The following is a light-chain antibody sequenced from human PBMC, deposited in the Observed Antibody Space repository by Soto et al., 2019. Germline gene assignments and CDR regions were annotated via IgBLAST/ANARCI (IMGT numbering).Light chain of an antibody. CDR2: EVS. CDR3: NAYTTMNTYV. Sequence: QSVLTQPASVSGSPGQSITISCTRSSTDVGAYNYVSWYQQYPGQAPNLLIYEVSRRPSGFSHRFSGSKSVNTASLTSSGLQAEDEAHYYCNAYTTMNTYVFGTGTMVTVL. V-gene: IGLV2-14*01. CDR1: STDVGAYNY. J-gene: IGLJ1*01.